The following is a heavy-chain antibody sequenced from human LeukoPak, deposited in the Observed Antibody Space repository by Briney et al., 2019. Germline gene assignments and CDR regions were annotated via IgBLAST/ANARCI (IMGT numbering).Heavy chain of an antibody. CDR3: ARRYSWGSYRKWNWFDP. Sequence: GSLRLSCAPSGFIFNNAWMSWVRQIPGKGLEWIGEINHSGSTNYNPSLKSRVTISVDTSKNQFSLKLSSVTAADTAVYYCARRYSWGSYRKWNWFDPWGQGTLVTVSS. V-gene: IGHV4-34*01. J-gene: IGHJ5*02. D-gene: IGHD3-16*02. CDR2: INHSGST. CDR1: GFIFNNAW.